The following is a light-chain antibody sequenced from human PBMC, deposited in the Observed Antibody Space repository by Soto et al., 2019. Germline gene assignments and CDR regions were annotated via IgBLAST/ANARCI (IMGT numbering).Light chain of an antibody. CDR2: GAS. V-gene: IGKV3-20*01. CDR3: QQYGSSPPSST. CDR1: QSVSSSY. J-gene: IGKJ5*01. Sequence: DIVLTQSPGTLSLSPGERAALSCRASQSVSSSYLAWYQQKPGQAPRLLIYGASNRATGIPDRFSGSGSGTDFTLTISRLEPEDFAVYYCQQYGSSPPSSTFGQGTRLEIK.